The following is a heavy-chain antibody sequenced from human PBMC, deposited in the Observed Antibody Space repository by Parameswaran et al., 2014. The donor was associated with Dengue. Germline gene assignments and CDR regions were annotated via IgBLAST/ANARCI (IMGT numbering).Heavy chain of an antibody. Sequence: GESLKISCAASGFTFRGYEMNWVRQAPGKGLEWVSYISTTSSTIYYADSVTGRFTISRDNAKNSLILQMNSLRAEDTAVYYCARGHYLRHFDYWGQGTLVTVSS. CDR1: GFTFRGYE. CDR2: ISTTSSTI. J-gene: IGHJ4*02. CDR3: ARGHYLRHFDY. V-gene: IGHV3-48*03. D-gene: IGHD3-10*01.